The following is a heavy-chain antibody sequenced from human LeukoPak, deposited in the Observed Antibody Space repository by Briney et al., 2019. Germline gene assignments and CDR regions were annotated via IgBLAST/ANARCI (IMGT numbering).Heavy chain of an antibody. J-gene: IGHJ3*02. CDR3: ARGRGVRGYSYLDI. D-gene: IGHD5-18*01. V-gene: IGHV4-59*01. Sequence: SETLSLTCTVPGGSISSYYWSWIRQPPGKGLEWIGYIYYSGSTNYNPSLKSRVTISVDTSKNQFSLKLSSVTAADTAVYYCARGRGVRGYSYLDIWGQGTMVTVSS. CDR1: GGSISSYY. CDR2: IYYSGST.